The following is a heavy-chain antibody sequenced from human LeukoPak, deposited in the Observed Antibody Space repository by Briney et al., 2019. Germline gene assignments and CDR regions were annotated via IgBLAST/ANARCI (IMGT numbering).Heavy chain of an antibody. CDR1: GGSISRSNW. D-gene: IGHD3-22*01. V-gene: IGHV4-4*02. J-gene: IGHJ4*02. Sequence: PSETLSLTCAVSGGSISRSNWWSWVRQPPGKGLVWIGEIYHGGSTNYNPSLKSRVTISVDKSRNQFSLKLSSVTAADTAVYYCARAQRDSSSRYVDYWGQGTLVTVSS. CDR3: ARAQRDSSSRYVDY. CDR2: IYHGGST.